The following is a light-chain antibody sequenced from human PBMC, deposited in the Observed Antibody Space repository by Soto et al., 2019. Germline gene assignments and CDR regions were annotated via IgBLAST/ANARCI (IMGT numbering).Light chain of an antibody. CDR3: QQYGTAHPLR. V-gene: IGKV3-20*01. Sequence: EIVMTRSPATLSVSPGERATLSCRASQSVSSNLAWYQQKPGQAPRLLIYGASSRATGIPDRFSGSGSGTDFTLTISRLEPEVFAVYSCQQYGTAHPLRFGQVTRL. CDR2: GAS. J-gene: IGKJ5*01. CDR1: QSVSSN.